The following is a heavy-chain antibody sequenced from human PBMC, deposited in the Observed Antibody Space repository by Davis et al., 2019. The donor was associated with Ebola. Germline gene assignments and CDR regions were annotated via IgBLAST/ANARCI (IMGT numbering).Heavy chain of an antibody. J-gene: IGHJ5*02. D-gene: IGHD3-10*01. CDR3: ARGSEYYYGSGSYINWFDP. CDR1: GGTFSSYA. V-gene: IGHV1-69*06. Sequence: AASVKVSCKASGGTFSSYAISWVRQAPGQGLEWMGGIIPIFGTANYAQKFQGRVTITADKSTSTAYMELSSLRSEDTAVYYCARGSEYYYGSGSYINWFDPWGQGTLVTVSS. CDR2: IIPIFGTA.